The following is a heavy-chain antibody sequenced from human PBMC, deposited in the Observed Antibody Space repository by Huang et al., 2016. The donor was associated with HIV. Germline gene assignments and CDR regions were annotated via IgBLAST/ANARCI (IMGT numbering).Heavy chain of an antibody. V-gene: IGHV4-39*01. J-gene: IGHJ4*02. Sequence: QLQLQESGPGLVRPSETLSLICTVSGGSITDSNYYWGWIRQPPGKGLEWIGSIYYSGDTDYNPSLKSRGTMCGDTSKNRFSLDIRSVAVADTAIYYCARHFGSWSGYFDSWGQGTLVPVSS. CDR2: IYYSGDT. D-gene: IGHD3-10*01. CDR3: ARHFGSWSGYFDS. CDR1: GGSITDSNYY.